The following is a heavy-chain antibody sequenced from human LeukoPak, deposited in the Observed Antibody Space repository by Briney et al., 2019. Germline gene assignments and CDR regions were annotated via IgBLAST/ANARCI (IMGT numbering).Heavy chain of an antibody. CDR2: IYYSGST. Sequence: PSETLSLTCTVSGGSISSGGYYWSWIRQPPGKGLEWIGYIYYSGSTYYNPSLKSRVTISVDTSKNQFSLKLSSVTAADTAVYYCASEYVDTAMARDYWGQGTLVTVSS. J-gene: IGHJ4*02. CDR3: ASEYVDTAMARDY. D-gene: IGHD5-18*01. V-gene: IGHV4-30-4*08. CDR1: GGSISSGGYY.